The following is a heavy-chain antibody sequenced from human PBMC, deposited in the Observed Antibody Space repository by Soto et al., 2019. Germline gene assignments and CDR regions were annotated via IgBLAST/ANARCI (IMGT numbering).Heavy chain of an antibody. CDR1: GFTFSGYN. CDR3: ARRGTISSAHHFDH. V-gene: IGHV3-11*01. CDR2: ITSSGRNK. J-gene: IGHJ4*02. Sequence: QVQLLASGGGLVKPGGSLRLSCAASGFTFSGYNMSWIRQAPGKGLGWVSYITSSGRNKFDAESVKGRFTISRDNTMNLLYLQMNSLIAEDTAVYSCARRGTISSAHHFDHLGQGTLVTVS. D-gene: IGHD6-6*01.